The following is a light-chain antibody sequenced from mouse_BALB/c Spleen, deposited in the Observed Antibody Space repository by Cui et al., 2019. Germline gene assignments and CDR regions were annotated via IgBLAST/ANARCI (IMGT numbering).Light chain of an antibody. CDR3: QQWSSYPPT. V-gene: IGKV4-55*01. CDR1: SSVSY. Sequence: QMVLNQSPASMSASPGGKVTMTCSASSSVSYMYWYQQKPGSSPRLLIYDTSNLASGVPVRFSGSGSGTSYSLTISRMEAEDAATYYCQQWSSYPPTFGAGTKLELK. CDR2: DTS. J-gene: IGKJ5*01.